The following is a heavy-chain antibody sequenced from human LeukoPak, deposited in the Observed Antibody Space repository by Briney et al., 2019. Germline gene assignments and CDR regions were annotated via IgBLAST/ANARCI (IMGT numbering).Heavy chain of an antibody. CDR1: GFSLSPSGVG. CDR2: IYWNDDK. V-gene: IGHV2-5*01. CDR3: ARVGTILFDY. D-gene: IGHD2-21*01. J-gene: IGHJ4*02. Sequence: CGPTLVKPTQTLTLTCTFSGFSLSPSGVGVGWIRQPPGKALEWLALIYWNDDKRYSPSLKSRLTITKHTSKNQVVLTMTNMDPMDTATYYCARVGTILFDYWGQGTLVTVSS.